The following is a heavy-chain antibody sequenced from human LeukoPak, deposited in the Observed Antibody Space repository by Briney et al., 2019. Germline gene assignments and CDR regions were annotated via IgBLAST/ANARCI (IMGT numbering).Heavy chain of an antibody. CDR3: ARVRGGYYDILTGYYFDY. CDR1: GGSITNTNY. CDR2: VNLQGST. J-gene: IGHJ4*02. Sequence: SGTLSLTCGVSGGSITNTNYWTWVRQPPGKGLEWIGEVNLQGSTNYNPSLMGRVAIAVDTSENHISLQLTSVTAADTAVYYCARVRGGYYDILTGYYFDYWGQGTLVTVSS. D-gene: IGHD3-9*01. V-gene: IGHV4-4*02.